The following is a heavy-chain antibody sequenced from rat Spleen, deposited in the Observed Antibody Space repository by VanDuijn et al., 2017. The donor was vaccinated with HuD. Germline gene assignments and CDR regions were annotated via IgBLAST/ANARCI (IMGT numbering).Heavy chain of an antibody. J-gene: IGHJ2*01. CDR1: GYTITSGY. CDR3: ARSLYGGYSDSYYFDY. V-gene: IGHV3-4*01. Sequence: EIQLQESGPGLVKPSQSLSLTCSVTGYTITSGYDWSWIRKFPGNKMEWMGYISYSGSTNYNPSLKSRISITRDTSKNQFFLQLNSVTTEDTATYYWARSLYGGYSDSYYFDYWGQGVMVTVSS. D-gene: IGHD1-11*01. CDR2: ISYSGST.